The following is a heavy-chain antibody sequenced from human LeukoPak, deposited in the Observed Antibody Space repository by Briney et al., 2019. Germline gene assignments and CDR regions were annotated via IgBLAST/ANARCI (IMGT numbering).Heavy chain of an antibody. CDR2: IYYRGST. CDR1: GGSISIGFYY. V-gene: IGHV4-31*03. CDR3: ARRPYRNSFDY. Sequence: PSETLSLTCTVSGGSISIGFYYWSWIRHHPGKGLEWIGSIYYRGSTYYNPSLKSRVTMSVDTSKNQFSLKLSSVTAADTAVYYCARRPYRNSFDYWGQGTLVTVSS. D-gene: IGHD4-11*01. J-gene: IGHJ4*02.